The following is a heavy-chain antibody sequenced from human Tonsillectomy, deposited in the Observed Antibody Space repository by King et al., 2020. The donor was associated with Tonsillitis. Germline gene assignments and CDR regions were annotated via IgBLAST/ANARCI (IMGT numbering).Heavy chain of an antibody. V-gene: IGHV3-30*18. CDR3: AKGIAAAGDSYYSYGMDV. D-gene: IGHD6-13*01. Sequence: VQLVESGGGVVQPGRSLRLSCAASGFSFRNYGIHWVRQAPGKGLEWVAMIPYDGSNKYYADSVKGRFTVSRDNSKNTLYLQMNSLRGEDTAVYYCAKGIAAAGDSYYSYGMDVWGQGTAVTVSS. J-gene: IGHJ6*02. CDR2: IPYDGSNK. CDR1: GFSFRNYG.